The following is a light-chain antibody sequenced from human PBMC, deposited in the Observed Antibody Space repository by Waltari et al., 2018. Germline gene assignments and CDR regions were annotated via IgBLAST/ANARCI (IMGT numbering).Light chain of an antibody. Sequence: DIVMTQSPDSLAVSLGERAPIHCKSSQTLLYSSNNKNYLAWYQQKPGQPPKLLIYWASARESGVPDRFSGSGSGTDFTLTISSLQAEDVAVYYCQQYYSTPPTFGQGTRLEIK. J-gene: IGKJ5*01. CDR1: QTLLYSSNNKNY. CDR3: QQYYSTPPT. V-gene: IGKV4-1*01. CDR2: WAS.